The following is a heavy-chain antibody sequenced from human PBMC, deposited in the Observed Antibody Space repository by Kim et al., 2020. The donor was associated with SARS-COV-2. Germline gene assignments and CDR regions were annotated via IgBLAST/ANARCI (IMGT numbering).Heavy chain of an antibody. J-gene: IGHJ4*02. D-gene: IGHD2-2*01. CDR2: IDVDGSHT. V-gene: IGHV3-74*01. Sequence: GGSLRLSCAASGFTFSKYWMHWVRQPPGQGLVWVSRIDVDGSHTDYADSVKGRFTISRDNAKNTLYLQMNSLRVDDTAVYFCARVEPRSTRSMDYWGQGILVTVSS. CDR3: ARVEPRSTRSMDY. CDR1: GFTFSKYW.